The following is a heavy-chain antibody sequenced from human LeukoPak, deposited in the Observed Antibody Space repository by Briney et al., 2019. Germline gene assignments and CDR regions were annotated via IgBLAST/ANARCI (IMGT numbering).Heavy chain of an antibody. CDR2: IYTSGST. Sequence: PSETLSLTCTVSGGSISSYYWSWIRQPAGKGLEWIGRIYTSGSTNYNPSLKSRVTMSVDTSKNQFSLKLSSVTAADTAVYYCARGGVTAADYYYYMDVWGKGTTVTVSS. D-gene: IGHD2-21*02. J-gene: IGHJ6*03. CDR1: GGSISSYY. V-gene: IGHV4-4*07. CDR3: ARGGVTAADYYYYMDV.